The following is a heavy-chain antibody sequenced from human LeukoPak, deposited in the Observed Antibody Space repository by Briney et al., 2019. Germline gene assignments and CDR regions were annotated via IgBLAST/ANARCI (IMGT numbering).Heavy chain of an antibody. J-gene: IGHJ4*02. CDR2: INPNSGGT. CDR3: ASTNQLRYFDWFEELTFDY. CDR1: GYTFTGYY. D-gene: IGHD3-9*01. V-gene: IGHV1-2*02. Sequence: ASVKVSCKASGYTFTGYYMHWVRQAPGQGLEWMGWINPNSGGTNYAQKFQGRVTMTRDTSKNQFSLKLSSVTAADTAVYYCASTNQLRYFDWFEELTFDYWGQGTLVTVSS.